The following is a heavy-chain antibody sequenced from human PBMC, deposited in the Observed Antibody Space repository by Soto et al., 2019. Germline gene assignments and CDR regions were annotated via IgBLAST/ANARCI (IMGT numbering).Heavy chain of an antibody. D-gene: IGHD5-12*01. CDR3: ARDRYARALRGYSGYGDYYYGMDV. CDR2: INPSGGST. J-gene: IGHJ6*02. Sequence: GASVKVSCKASGYTFTSYYMHWVRQAPGQGLEWMGIINPSGGSTSYAQKFQGRVTMTRDTSTSTVYMELSSLRSEDTAVYYCARDRYARALRGYSGYGDYYYGMDVWGQGTTVTVSS. V-gene: IGHV1-46*01. CDR1: GYTFTSYY.